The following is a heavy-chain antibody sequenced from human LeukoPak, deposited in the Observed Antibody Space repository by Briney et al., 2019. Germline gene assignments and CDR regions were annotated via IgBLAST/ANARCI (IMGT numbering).Heavy chain of an antibody. V-gene: IGHV3-7*01. Sequence: PGGSLRLSCAASGFSFSSYAMSWVRQAPGKGLEWVASIQRDGSERYYVDSVKGRFTISRDNAENSLSLQMNSLRPEDTAVYYCARDGGLFGLLIAYYFDSWGQGTLVTVSS. CDR2: IQRDGSER. J-gene: IGHJ4*02. CDR1: GFSFSSYA. D-gene: IGHD3/OR15-3a*01. CDR3: ARDGGLFGLLIAYYFDS.